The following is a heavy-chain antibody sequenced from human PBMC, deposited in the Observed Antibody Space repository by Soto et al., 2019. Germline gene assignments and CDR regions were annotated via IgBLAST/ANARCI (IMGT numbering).Heavy chain of an antibody. CDR3: TRIGLHCSGGSCYGEIKQQWSPCALDAFDI. D-gene: IGHD2-15*01. Sequence: PGGSLRLSCTASGFTFGAYAMSWFRQAPGKGLEWVDFIRSKAYGGTTEYAASVKGRFTISRDDSKSIAYLQMNSLKTEDTAVYYCTRIGLHCSGGSCYGEIKQQWSPCALDAFDICGQGTMVTVSS. CDR2: IRSKAYGGTT. J-gene: IGHJ3*02. CDR1: GFTFGAYA. V-gene: IGHV3-49*03.